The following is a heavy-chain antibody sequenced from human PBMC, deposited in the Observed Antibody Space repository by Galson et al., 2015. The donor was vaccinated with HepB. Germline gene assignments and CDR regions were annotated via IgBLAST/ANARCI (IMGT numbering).Heavy chain of an antibody. D-gene: IGHD2-2*02. J-gene: IGHJ4*02. CDR3: SVAPSLLPAAIFWDDYYFDY. Sequence: SLRLSCAASGFTFGDYAMSWFRQAPGKGLEWVGFIRSKAYGGTTEYAASVKGRFTISRDDSKSIAYLQMNSLKTEDTAVYYCSVAPSLLPAAIFWDDYYFDYWGQGTLVTVSS. CDR1: GFTFGDYA. CDR2: IRSKAYGGTT. V-gene: IGHV3-49*03.